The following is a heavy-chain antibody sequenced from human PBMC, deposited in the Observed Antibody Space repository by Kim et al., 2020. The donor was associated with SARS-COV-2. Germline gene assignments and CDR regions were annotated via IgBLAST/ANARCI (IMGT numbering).Heavy chain of an antibody. CDR2: INSDGSST. CDR3: ATGGRQYQLLGYYYYGMDV. CDR1: GFTFSSYW. V-gene: IGHV3-74*01. J-gene: IGHJ6*02. D-gene: IGHD2-2*01. Sequence: GGSLRLSCAASGFTFSSYWMHWVRQAPGKGLVWVSRINSDGSSTSYADSVKGRFTISRDNAKNTLYLQMNSLRAEDTAVYYCATGGRQYQLLGYYYYGMDVWGQGTTVTVSS.